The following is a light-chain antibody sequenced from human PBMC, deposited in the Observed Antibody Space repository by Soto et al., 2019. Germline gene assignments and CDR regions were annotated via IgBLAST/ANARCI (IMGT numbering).Light chain of an antibody. Sequence: EIVLTQSPGTLSLSPGERATLSCRASQSVSSSYLAWYQQKPGQAPRLLIYGASSRATGIPDRFSGSGSGTDVTVTISRLEPEDFAVYYCQQYGSSSLTVGGGTKVEIK. CDR1: QSVSSSY. CDR2: GAS. V-gene: IGKV3-20*01. CDR3: QQYGSSSLT. J-gene: IGKJ4*01.